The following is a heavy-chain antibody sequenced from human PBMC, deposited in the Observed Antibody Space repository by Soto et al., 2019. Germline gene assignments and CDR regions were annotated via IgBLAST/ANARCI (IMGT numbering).Heavy chain of an antibody. Sequence: KVSCKASGGTFSSYAISWVRQAPGQGLEWMGGIIPIFGTANYAQKFQGRVTITADESTSTAYMELSSLRSEDTALYYCAKGRSYYYYYGVDVWGQGTTVTVSS. CDR2: IIPIFGTA. J-gene: IGHJ6*02. V-gene: IGHV1-69*01. CDR1: GGTFSSYA. CDR3: AKGRSYYYYYGVDV.